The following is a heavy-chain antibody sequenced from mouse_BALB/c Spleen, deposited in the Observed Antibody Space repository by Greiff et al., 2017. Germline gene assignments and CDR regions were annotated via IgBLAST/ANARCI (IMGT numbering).Heavy chain of an antibody. Sequence: EVKLVESRPGLVKPSQSLSLTCTVTGYSITSDYAWNWIRQFPGNKLEWMGYISYSGSTSYNPSLKSRISITRDTSKNQFFLQLNSVTTEDTATYYCARGGPSYLWGQGTTLTVSS. CDR1: GYSITSDYA. V-gene: IGHV3-2*02. D-gene: IGHD6-5*01. CDR2: ISYSGST. J-gene: IGHJ2*01. CDR3: ARGGPSYL.